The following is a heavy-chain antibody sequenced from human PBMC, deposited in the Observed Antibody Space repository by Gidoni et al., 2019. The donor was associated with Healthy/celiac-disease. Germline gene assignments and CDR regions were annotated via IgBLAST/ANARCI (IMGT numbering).Heavy chain of an antibody. V-gene: IGHV5-51*01. CDR1: GYSFTSYW. D-gene: IGHD3-16*01. Sequence: EVQLVQSGAEVKKLGESLKISCQGSGYSFTSYWIGWVRQMPGKGLEWMGIIYPGDSDTRYSPSFQGQVTISADKSISTAYLQWSSLKASDTAMYYCARGLPISGGIESFDYWGQGTLVTVSS. J-gene: IGHJ4*02. CDR2: IYPGDSDT. CDR3: ARGLPISGGIESFDY.